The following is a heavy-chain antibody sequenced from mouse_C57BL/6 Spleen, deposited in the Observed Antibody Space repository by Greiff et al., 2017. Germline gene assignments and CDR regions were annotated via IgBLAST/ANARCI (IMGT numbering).Heavy chain of an antibody. V-gene: IGHV1-54*01. Sequence: VQLQQSGAELVRPGTSVKVSCKASGYAFTNYLIEWVKQRPGQGLEWIGVINPGSGGTNYNEKFKGKATLTADKSSSTAYMQLSSLTSEDSAVYVCARDYGSDYAMDYWGQGTSVTVSS. D-gene: IGHD1-1*01. CDR3: ARDYGSDYAMDY. J-gene: IGHJ4*01. CDR1: GYAFTNYL. CDR2: INPGSGGT.